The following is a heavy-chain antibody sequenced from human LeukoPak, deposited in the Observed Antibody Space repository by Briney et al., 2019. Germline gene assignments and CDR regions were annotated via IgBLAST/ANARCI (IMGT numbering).Heavy chain of an antibody. CDR3: ARGIASGWYSPGIDI. D-gene: IGHD6-19*01. CDR1: GFSLRSYW. CDR2: VNADGSGT. J-gene: IGHJ4*02. V-gene: IGHV3-74*03. Sequence: GGSLRLSCAASGFSLRSYWMYWVRQVPGKGLVWVSRVNADGSGTTYADSVRGRFTISRDDAETTLFLQMNNPRLEDTAVYYCARGIASGWYSPGIDIWGLGTLVTVSS.